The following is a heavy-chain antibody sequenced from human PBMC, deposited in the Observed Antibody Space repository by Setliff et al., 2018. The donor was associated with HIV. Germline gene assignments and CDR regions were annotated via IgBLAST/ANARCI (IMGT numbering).Heavy chain of an antibody. CDR3: ARHDSGGYTISFYYFYMDV. CDR1: DSGTYY. J-gene: IGHJ6*03. CDR2: VSSRGDT. D-gene: IGHD3-22*01. V-gene: IGHV4-4*07. Sequence: SETLSLTCTVSDSGTYYWSWIRQPAGKGLEWIGRVSSRGDTNYNPSLKSRVTMSVDTSKKQFSLNLSSVTAADTAVYYCARHDSGGYTISFYYFYMDVWGKGTTVTVSS.